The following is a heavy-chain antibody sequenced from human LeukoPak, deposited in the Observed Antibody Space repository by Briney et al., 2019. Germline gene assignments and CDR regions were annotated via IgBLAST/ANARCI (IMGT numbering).Heavy chain of an antibody. J-gene: IGHJ4*02. Sequence: GGSLRLSCAASGFTFSSYAMHWVRQAPGKGLEWVAVIWYDGTHKYYADSVKGRFTISRDNSKNTVYLQMNSLRAEDTAVYYCARDANNWHYFDYWGQGILVTVSS. CDR3: ARDANNWHYFDY. CDR2: IWYDGTHK. V-gene: IGHV3-33*08. D-gene: IGHD1-20*01. CDR1: GFTFSSYA.